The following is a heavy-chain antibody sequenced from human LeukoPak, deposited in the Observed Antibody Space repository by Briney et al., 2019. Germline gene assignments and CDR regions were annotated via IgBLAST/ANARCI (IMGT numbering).Heavy chain of an antibody. J-gene: IGHJ4*02. Sequence: PSETLSLTCTVSGGSISSYYWGWIRQPPGKGLEWIGSIYYSGSTYYNPSLKSRVTISVDTSKNQFSLKLSSVTAADTAVYYCARHLWQWPGGRDPYYSDYWGQGTLVTVSS. D-gene: IGHD6-19*01. CDR3: ARHLWQWPGGRDPYYSDY. CDR2: IYYSGST. CDR1: GGSISSYY. V-gene: IGHV4-39*01.